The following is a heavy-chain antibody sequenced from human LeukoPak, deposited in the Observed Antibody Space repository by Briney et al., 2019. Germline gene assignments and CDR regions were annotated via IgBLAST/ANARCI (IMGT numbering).Heavy chain of an antibody. CDR1: GFTFSDYY. CDR3: ARLGYNNFDY. V-gene: IGHV3-11*01. CDR2: ISSGGGTI. D-gene: IGHD5-24*01. J-gene: IGHJ4*02. Sequence: PGGSLRLSCAASGFTFSDYYMSWIRQAPGKGLEWVSYISSGGGTIDYADSVKGRFTISRDNAKNSLYLQMNSLGAEDTAFYYCARLGYNNFDYWGPGTLVTVSS.